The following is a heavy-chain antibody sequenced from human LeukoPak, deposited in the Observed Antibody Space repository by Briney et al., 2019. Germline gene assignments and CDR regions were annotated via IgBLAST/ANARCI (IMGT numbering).Heavy chain of an antibody. Sequence: GGSLRLSCAAPGFTFSSYSMNWVRQAPGKGLEWVSSISSSSSYIYYADSVKGRFTISRDNAKNSLYLQMNSLRAEDTAVYYCAKDKDYGDYGLLEYWGQGTLVTVSS. CDR3: AKDKDYGDYGLLEY. V-gene: IGHV3-21*04. D-gene: IGHD4-17*01. CDR2: ISSSSSYI. J-gene: IGHJ4*02. CDR1: GFTFSSYS.